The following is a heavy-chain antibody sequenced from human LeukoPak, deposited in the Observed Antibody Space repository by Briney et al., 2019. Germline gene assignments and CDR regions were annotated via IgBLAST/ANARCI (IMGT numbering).Heavy chain of an antibody. D-gene: IGHD6-25*01. J-gene: IGHJ4*02. CDR1: GGSISSGDYY. CDR2: IYYSGST. CDR3: AARRSSSAAGPYFDY. V-gene: IGHV4-61*08. Sequence: PSETLSLTCTVSGGSISSGDYYWSWIRQPPGKGLEWIGYIYYSGSTNYNPSLKSRVTISVDTSKNQFSLKLSSVTAADTAVYYCAARRSSSAAGPYFDYWGQGTLVTVSS.